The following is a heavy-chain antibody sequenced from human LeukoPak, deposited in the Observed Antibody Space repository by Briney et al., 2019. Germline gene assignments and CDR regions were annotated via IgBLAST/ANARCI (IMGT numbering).Heavy chain of an antibody. CDR2: ISYDGSSK. D-gene: IGHD3-22*01. CDR1: GITFRSYA. CDR3: SLGMYYYDSSGSQLDY. J-gene: IGHJ4*02. V-gene: IGHV3-30-3*01. Sequence: GGSLRLSCAVSGITFRSYAMHWVRQAPGKGLEWVAVISYDGSSKYYADSVKGRFTISRDNSKNTLYVQVNSLRAEDTAVYYCSLGMYYYDSSGSQLDYWGQGTLVTVSS.